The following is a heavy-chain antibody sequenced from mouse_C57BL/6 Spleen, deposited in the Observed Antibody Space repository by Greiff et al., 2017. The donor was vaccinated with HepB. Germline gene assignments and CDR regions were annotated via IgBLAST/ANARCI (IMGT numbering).Heavy chain of an antibody. D-gene: IGHD1-1*01. V-gene: IGHV1-81*01. CDR2: IYPRSGST. CDR1: GYTFTSYG. CDR3: ARPLITTVVAKGFAY. Sequence: QVQLQQSGAELARPGASVKLSCKASGYTFTSYGISWVKQRTGQGLEWIGEIYPRSGSTYYNEKFKGKATLTADKSSSTAYMELRSLTSEDSAVYFCARPLITTVVAKGFAYWGQGTLVTVSA. J-gene: IGHJ3*01.